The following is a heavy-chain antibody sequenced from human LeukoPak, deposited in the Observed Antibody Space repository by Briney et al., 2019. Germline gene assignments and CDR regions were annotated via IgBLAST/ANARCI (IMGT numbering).Heavy chain of an antibody. CDR1: GFTFSDYN. D-gene: IGHD1-26*01. Sequence: GGSLRLSCAASGFTFSDYNMNWVRQAPGKGLEWVAYITISTGIIYYADSVKGRFTISRDNAKNSLYLQMNSLRAEDTAVYYCARDGGSYYLYFYYYYMDVWGKGTTVTVSS. CDR2: ITISTGII. CDR3: ARDGGSYYLYFYYYYMDV. V-gene: IGHV3-48*01. J-gene: IGHJ6*03.